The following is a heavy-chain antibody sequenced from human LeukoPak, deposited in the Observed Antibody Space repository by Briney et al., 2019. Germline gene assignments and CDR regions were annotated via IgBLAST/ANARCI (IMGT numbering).Heavy chain of an antibody. CDR1: GFTFSTFA. Sequence: GGSLRLSCAASGFTFSTFAMIWVRQPPRKGLEWVSTFSGSGGSTHYADSVKGRFTISRDNSKNTLYLQMNSLRAEDTAVYYCAKSGLNRFDYWGQGTLVTVSS. CDR2: FSGSGGST. J-gene: IGHJ4*02. V-gene: IGHV3-23*01. CDR3: AKSGLNRFDY. D-gene: IGHD2-15*01.